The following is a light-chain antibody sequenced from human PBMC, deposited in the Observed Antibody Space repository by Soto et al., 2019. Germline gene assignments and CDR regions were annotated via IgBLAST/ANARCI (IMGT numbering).Light chain of an antibody. CDR3: AAWDDSLSGLV. CDR1: SSNIGSNT. CDR2: SNN. Sequence: QSALTQPPSASGTPGQRVTISCSGSSSNIGSNTVNWYQQLPGTAPKLLIYSNNQRPSGVPDRFSGSKSGTSASLAISGLQSEDETDYYCAAWDDSLSGLVFGGGTKVTV. J-gene: IGLJ3*02. V-gene: IGLV1-44*01.